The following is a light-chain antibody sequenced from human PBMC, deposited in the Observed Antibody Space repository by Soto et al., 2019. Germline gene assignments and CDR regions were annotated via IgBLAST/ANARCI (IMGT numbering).Light chain of an antibody. CDR2: KAS. Sequence: DIQMTQSPSTLSGSVGERGTISCRASQTISSWLAWYQQKPGKAPKLLIYKASSLESGVPSRFSGRGSGTEFTLTISSLQPDDFATYDCQHYNSYSEAFGQGTKVDIK. J-gene: IGKJ1*01. V-gene: IGKV1-5*03. CDR3: QHYNSYSEA. CDR1: QTISSW.